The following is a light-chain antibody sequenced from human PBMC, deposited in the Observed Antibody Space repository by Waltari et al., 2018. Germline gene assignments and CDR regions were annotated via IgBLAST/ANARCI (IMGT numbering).Light chain of an antibody. J-gene: IGKJ3*01. CDR1: QGISSY. V-gene: IGKV1-9*01. Sequence: DIQLTQSPSFLSASVGDRVTITCRASQGISSYLAWYQQKPGKAPKLLIYAASTLQSGVPSRFSGSGSGTEFTLTISSLQPEDFATYYCQQLNSYPPPTFGPGTKVDIK. CDR2: AAS. CDR3: QQLNSYPPPT.